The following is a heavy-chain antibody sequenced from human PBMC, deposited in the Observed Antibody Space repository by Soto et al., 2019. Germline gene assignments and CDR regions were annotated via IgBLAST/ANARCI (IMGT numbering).Heavy chain of an antibody. V-gene: IGHV4-31*03. J-gene: IGHJ4*02. Sequence: TLSLTYTVSGGYIRSGGYYWSWISQHPGKGLEWIGYIYYSGSTYYNPSLKSRVTISLGPSENQLSLSLASVTAADTAVYYCARNPPGPVDFDVWGPGTLVTVSS. CDR3: ARNPPGPVDFDV. CDR1: GGYIRSGGYY. CDR2: IYYSGST.